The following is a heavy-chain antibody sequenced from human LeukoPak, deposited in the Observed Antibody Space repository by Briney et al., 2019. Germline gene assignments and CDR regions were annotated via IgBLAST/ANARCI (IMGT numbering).Heavy chain of an antibody. V-gene: IGHV6-1*01. CDR2: TYYRSKWFN. Sequence: SQTLSLTCALSGDSVSSNNAAWNWIRQSPSRGLEWLGRTYYRSKWFNEYAVSVKSRITINRDTSKNQFSLQLDSVTPEDTAVYYCARGGCSGAYCSDIDYWGQGTLVTVSS. CDR1: GDSVSSNNAA. J-gene: IGHJ4*02. CDR3: ARGGCSGAYCSDIDY. D-gene: IGHD2-15*01.